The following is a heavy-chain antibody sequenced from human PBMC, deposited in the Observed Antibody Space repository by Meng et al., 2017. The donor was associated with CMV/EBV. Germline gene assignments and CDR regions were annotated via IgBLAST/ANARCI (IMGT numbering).Heavy chain of an antibody. Sequence: QVQLQQGGGGLLKPSEPLSLTCAVYGGSFSGYYWSWIRQPPGKGLEWIGEINHSGSTNYNPSLKSRVTISVDTSKNQFSLKLSSVTAADTAVYYCARESMVRGEDWGQGTLVTVSS. CDR2: INHSGST. CDR1: GGSFSGYY. D-gene: IGHD3-10*01. J-gene: IGHJ4*02. CDR3: ARESMVRGED. V-gene: IGHV4-34*01.